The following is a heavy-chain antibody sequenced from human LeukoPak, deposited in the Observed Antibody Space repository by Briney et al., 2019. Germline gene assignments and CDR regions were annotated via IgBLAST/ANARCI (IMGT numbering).Heavy chain of an antibody. CDR1: GFTFSDYY. V-gene: IGHV3-11*06. CDR2: MRRGSDVK. CDR3: ARGTMKDWFDP. D-gene: IGHD3-3*01. J-gene: IGHJ5*02. Sequence: PGGSLRLSCAGSGFTFSDYYMAWIRQAPGKGLQRISYMRRGSDVKTYADSVKGRFTISRDNAKNSLYLQMNSLRAEDTAVYYCARGTMKDWFDPWGQGTLVTVSS.